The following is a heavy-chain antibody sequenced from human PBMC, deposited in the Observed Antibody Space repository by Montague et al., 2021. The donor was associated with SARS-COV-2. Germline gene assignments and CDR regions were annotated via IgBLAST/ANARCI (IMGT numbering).Heavy chain of an antibody. Sequence: SETLSLTCTVSGDSTSCPNCYWGWIRQAPGKGLDWIGTIYNSGTTYHNPSLKSRLTISIDTSKNQFSLKLTSVTAADTAVYYCARHRNYGDHSLDNWLDPWGQGTLVTVSS. CDR3: ARHRNYGDHSLDNWLDP. J-gene: IGHJ5*02. CDR1: GDSTSCPNCY. CDR2: IYNSGTT. V-gene: IGHV4-39*01. D-gene: IGHD4-17*01.